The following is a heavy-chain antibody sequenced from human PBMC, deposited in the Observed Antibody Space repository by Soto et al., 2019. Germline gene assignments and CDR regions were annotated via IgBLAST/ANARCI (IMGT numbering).Heavy chain of an antibody. V-gene: IGHV3-30*18. D-gene: IGHD3-22*01. J-gene: IGHJ3*02. CDR1: GGTFSRSA. CDR3: AKNVGGYDSSGYLDAFDI. CDR2: ISYDGSNK. Sequence: SCKASGGTFSRSAISWVRQAPGKGLEWVAVISYDGSNKYYADSVKGRFTISRDNSKNTLYLQMNSLRAEDTAVYYCAKNVGGYDSSGYLDAFDIWGQGTMVTVSS.